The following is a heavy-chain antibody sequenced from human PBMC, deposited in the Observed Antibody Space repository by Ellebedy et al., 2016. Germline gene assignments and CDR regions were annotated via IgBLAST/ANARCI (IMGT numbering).Heavy chain of an antibody. D-gene: IGHD2-2*02. V-gene: IGHV3-7*01. Sequence: GGSLRLSXAASGFTFSRYWMSWVRQAPGKGLEWVANIKQDGSEKHYVDSVKGRITISRDNAKNSLYLKMNSLRAEDTAVYYCARGGYCSSTCCYTDVRGPEDSWGQGTLVTVSS. CDR1: GFTFSRYW. J-gene: IGHJ4*02. CDR3: ARGGYCSSTCCYTDVRGPEDS. CDR2: IKQDGSEK.